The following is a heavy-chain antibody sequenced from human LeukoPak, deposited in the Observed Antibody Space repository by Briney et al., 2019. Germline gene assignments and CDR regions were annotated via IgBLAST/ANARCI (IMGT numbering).Heavy chain of an antibody. D-gene: IGHD2-15*01. CDR2: IYHSGST. CDR3: ARDPWYCSGASCHLLFDP. Sequence: PSETLSLTCAVSGGSISSSNWWSWVRQPPGKGLEWIGEIYHSGSTNYNPSLKSRVTISVDKSKNQFSLKLSSVTAADTAVYYCARDPWYCSGASCHLLFDPWGQGTLVTVSS. V-gene: IGHV4-4*02. CDR1: GGSISSSNW. J-gene: IGHJ5*02.